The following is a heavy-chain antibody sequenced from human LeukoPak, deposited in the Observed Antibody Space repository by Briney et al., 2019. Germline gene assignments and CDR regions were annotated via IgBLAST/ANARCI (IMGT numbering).Heavy chain of an antibody. J-gene: IGHJ4*02. V-gene: IGHV1-2*02. CDR3: ARSSGPKSTDFDY. CDR1: GGTFSSYA. CDR2: INPNSGGT. D-gene: IGHD3-22*01. Sequence: ASVKVSCKASGGTFSSYAISWVRQAPGQGLEWMGWINPNSGGTNYAQKFQGRVTMTRDTSISTAYMELSRLRSDDTAVYYCARSSGPKSTDFDYWGQGTLVTVSS.